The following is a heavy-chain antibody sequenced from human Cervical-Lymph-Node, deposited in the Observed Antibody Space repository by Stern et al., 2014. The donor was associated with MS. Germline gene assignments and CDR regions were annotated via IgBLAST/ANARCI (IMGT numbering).Heavy chain of an antibody. CDR3: TRYNPYCTGGTCLGFDY. J-gene: IGHJ4*02. Sequence: VQLVESGGGLVQPGRSLRLSCAASGFTFDECTMHWVRQAPGKGLEWVSGISWNRGNITYADSVKGRFAISRDNAKNSLYLQMNSLRTEDTAFYYCTRYNPYCTGGTCLGFDYWGQGTLVTVSS. V-gene: IGHV3-9*01. CDR1: GFTFDECT. D-gene: IGHD2-15*01. CDR2: ISWNRGNI.